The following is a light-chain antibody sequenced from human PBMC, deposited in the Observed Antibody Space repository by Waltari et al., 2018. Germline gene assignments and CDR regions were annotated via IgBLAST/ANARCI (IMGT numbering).Light chain of an antibody. CDR2: AYS. J-gene: IGLJ3*02. Sequence: QSVLTQPPSVSAAPGPWLTISCTGTSPTLGAGYAVHWYQQLPGAAPKLLIYAYSNRPSGVPDRFYGSKSGTSASLAITGLQAEDEADYYCQSYDSSLSAVFGGGTKLTVL. CDR1: SPTLGAGYA. V-gene: IGLV1-40*01. CDR3: QSYDSSLSAV.